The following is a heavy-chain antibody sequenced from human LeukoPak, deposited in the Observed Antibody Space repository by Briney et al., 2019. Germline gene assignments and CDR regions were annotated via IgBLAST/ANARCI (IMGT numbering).Heavy chain of an antibody. CDR1: GGSINTYY. D-gene: IGHD1-14*01. V-gene: IGHV4-59*12. Sequence: SETLSLTCSVSGGSINTYYWSWIRQTPGKGLEWIGFIYYTGSTNYNPSLKSRVTMSVNTSKSQFSLKLTSVTAADTALYYCARGANRLDSWGRGTLVTVSS. J-gene: IGHJ4*02. CDR3: ARGANRLDS. CDR2: IYYTGST.